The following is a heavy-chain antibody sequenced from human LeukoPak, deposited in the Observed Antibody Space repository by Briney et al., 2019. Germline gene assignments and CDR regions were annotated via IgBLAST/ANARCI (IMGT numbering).Heavy chain of an antibody. V-gene: IGHV3-7*01. CDR1: GFTFSNYW. J-gene: IGHJ3*02. Sequence: GGSLRLSCAASGFTFSNYWMSWVRQAPGKGLEWVANIKEDGSDKYYVDSVKGRFTISRDNAKNSLYLQMNSLRAEDTAVYYCARDCSGGSCYYGMSSSGAFDIWGQGTMVTVSS. CDR3: ARDCSGGSCYYGMSSSGAFDI. CDR2: IKEDGSDK. D-gene: IGHD2-15*01.